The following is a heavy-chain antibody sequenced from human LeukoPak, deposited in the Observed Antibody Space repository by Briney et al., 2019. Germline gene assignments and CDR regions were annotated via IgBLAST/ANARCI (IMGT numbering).Heavy chain of an antibody. CDR3: ARGFTGYYYYGMDV. CDR2: ISSSGGST. J-gene: IGHJ6*02. V-gene: IGHV3-64*01. CDR1: GFAFSSYA. D-gene: IGHD3-10*01. Sequence: GGSLRLSCAASGFAFSSYAMHWVRQAPGKGLEYVSAISSSGGSTYYANSVKGRFTISRDNSKNTLYLQMGSLRAEDMAVYYCARGFTGYYYYGMDVWGQGTTVTVSS.